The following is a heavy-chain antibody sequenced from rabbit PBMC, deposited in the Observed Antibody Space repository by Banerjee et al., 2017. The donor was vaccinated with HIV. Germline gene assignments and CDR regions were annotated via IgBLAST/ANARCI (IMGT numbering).Heavy chain of an antibody. CDR2: IGAGSSGIT. D-gene: IGHD4-1*01. Sequence: QEQLEESGGDLVKPEGSLTLTCKASGFDFSSTYYMCWVRQAPGKGLEWIGCIGAGSSGITYYANWAKGRFTISKTSSTTVTLQMTSLTAADTATYFCARDLAGVIGWNFNLWGPGTLVTVS. J-gene: IGHJ4*01. CDR3: ARDLAGVIGWNFNL. V-gene: IGHV1S45*01. CDR1: GFDFSSTYY.